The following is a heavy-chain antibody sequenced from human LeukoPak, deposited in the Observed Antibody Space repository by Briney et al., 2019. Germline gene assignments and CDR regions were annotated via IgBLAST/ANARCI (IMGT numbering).Heavy chain of an antibody. CDR1: GGSISSYY. CDR2: MHYTGST. V-gene: IGHV4-59*08. D-gene: IGHD1-7*01. CDR3: ARHVESHSENYFDP. J-gene: IGHJ5*02. Sequence: SETLSLTCAVSGGSISSYYWSWLRQPPGKGLEGIGYMHYTGSTNYNPSFRRRVIISGEMSKTQLSLKLRSVAAADPAVYYCARHVESHSENYFDPWGQGTLVTVSS.